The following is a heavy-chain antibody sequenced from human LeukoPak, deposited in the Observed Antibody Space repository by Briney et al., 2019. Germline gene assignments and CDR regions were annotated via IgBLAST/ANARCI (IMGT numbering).Heavy chain of an antibody. CDR3: ARQFTFSSGWYGGFDY. CDR1: GYSFTSHW. CDR2: IYPGDSDT. J-gene: IGHJ4*02. Sequence: GESLKISCKGSGYSFTSHWIGWVRQMPGKGLEWMGIIYPGDSDTRYSPSFQGQVTISADKSISTAYLQWSSLKASDTAMYYRARQFTFSSGWYGGFDYWGQGTLVTVSS. V-gene: IGHV5-51*01. D-gene: IGHD6-13*01.